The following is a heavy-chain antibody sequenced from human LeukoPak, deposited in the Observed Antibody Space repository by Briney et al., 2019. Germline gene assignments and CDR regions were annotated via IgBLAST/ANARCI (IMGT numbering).Heavy chain of an antibody. D-gene: IGHD5-12*01. J-gene: IGHJ6*02. CDR2: IYYSGST. CDR3: ARGRGGGGKVATMTNLGYGMDV. CDR1: GGSISTYY. V-gene: IGHV4-59*12. Sequence: SETLSLTCTVSGGSISTYYWSWIRQPPGKGLEWIGYIYYSGSTNYNPSLKSRVTISVDTSKNQFSLKLSSVTAADTAVYYCARGRGGGGKVATMTNLGYGMDVWGQGTTVTVSS.